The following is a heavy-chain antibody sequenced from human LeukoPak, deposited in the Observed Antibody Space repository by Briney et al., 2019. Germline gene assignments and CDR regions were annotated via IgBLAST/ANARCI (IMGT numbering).Heavy chain of an antibody. D-gene: IGHD3-3*01. CDR3: AGHDFWSGYNFDY. V-gene: IGHV4-39*01. CDR2: IYYSGST. J-gene: IGHJ4*02. CDR1: GGSISSSSYY. Sequence: SETLSLTCTVSGGSISSSSYYWGWIRQPPGKGLEWIGSIYYSGSTYYNPSLKSRVTISVDTSKNQFSLKLSSVTAADTAVYYCAGHDFWSGYNFDYWGQGTLVTVSS.